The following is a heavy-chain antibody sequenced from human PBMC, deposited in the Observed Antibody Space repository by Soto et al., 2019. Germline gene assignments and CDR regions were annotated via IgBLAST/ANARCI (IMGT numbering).Heavy chain of an antibody. D-gene: IGHD3-22*01. CDR1: GGSISSGDYY. V-gene: IGHV4-30-4*01. J-gene: IGHJ4*02. Sequence: SETLSLTCTVSGGSISSGDYYWSWIRQPPGKGLEWIGYIYYSGSTYYNPSLKSRVTISVDTSKNQLSLKLSSVTAADTAVYYCARAGRTYYYDSSGYRAAQFDYWGQGTLVTVSS. CDR3: ARAGRTYYYDSSGYRAAQFDY. CDR2: IYYSGST.